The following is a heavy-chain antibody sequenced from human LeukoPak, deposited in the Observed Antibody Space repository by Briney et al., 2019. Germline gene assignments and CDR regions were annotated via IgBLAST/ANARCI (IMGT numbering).Heavy chain of an antibody. Sequence: ASVKVSCKASGYTFTSYAMHWVRQAPGQRLEWMGWINAGNGNTKYSQKFQGRVTITRDTSASTAYMELSSLRSEDTAVYYCASPYCSGGSCPYYYGMDVWGQGTTVTVSS. J-gene: IGHJ6*02. CDR2: INAGNGNT. CDR1: GYTFTSYA. V-gene: IGHV1-3*01. D-gene: IGHD2-15*01. CDR3: ASPYCSGGSCPYYYGMDV.